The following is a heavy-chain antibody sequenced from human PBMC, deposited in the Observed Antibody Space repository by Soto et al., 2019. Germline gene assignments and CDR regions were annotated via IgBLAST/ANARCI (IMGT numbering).Heavy chain of an antibody. D-gene: IGHD2-15*01. CDR3: SYYKVVAASFDY. CDR2: INHSGST. Sequence: QVQLQQWGAGLLKPSETLSLTCAVYGGSFSGYYWSWIRQPPGQGLEWIGEINHSGSTNYNPSLNSRFTISVDTSKNQFSLMLSSMTAADTDVYYCSYYKVVAASFDYWGQGTLVTVS. J-gene: IGHJ4*02. CDR1: GGSFSGYY. V-gene: IGHV4-34*01.